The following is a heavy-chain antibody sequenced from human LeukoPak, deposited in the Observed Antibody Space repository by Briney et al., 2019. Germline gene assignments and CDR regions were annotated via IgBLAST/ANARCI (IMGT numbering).Heavy chain of an antibody. J-gene: IGHJ4*02. CDR2: ISYDGSNK. D-gene: IGHD6-19*01. CDR3: ARDVYSSGWNAGDY. V-gene: IGHV3-30-3*01. CDR1: GFTFSSYA. Sequence: GGSLRLSCAASGFTFSSYAMHWVRQAPGKGLEWVAVISYDGSNKYYADSVKGRFTISRDNSKNTLYLQMNSLREDTAVYYCARDVYSSGWNAGDYWGQGTLVTVSS.